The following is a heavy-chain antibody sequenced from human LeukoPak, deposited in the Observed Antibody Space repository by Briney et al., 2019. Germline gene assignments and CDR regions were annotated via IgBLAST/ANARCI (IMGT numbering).Heavy chain of an antibody. V-gene: IGHV1-3*01. CDR3: ARSYIVVVPAVYFDY. CDR1: GYTFSTYA. D-gene: IGHD2-2*01. J-gene: IGHJ4*02. CDR2: INGGDGNT. Sequence: APVKVSCKTSGYTFSTYAIQWVRQAPGQRLEWMGWINGGDGNTKFSQKFQGRVTITRDTSASSSYMELSSLRSEDTAVYYCARSYIVVVPAVYFDYWGQRTLVTVSS.